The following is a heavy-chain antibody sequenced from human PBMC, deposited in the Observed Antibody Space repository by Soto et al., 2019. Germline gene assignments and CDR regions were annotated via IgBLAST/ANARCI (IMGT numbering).Heavy chain of an antibody. Sequence: PSETLCLTCAVYGGSFSGYYWSWIRQPPGKGLEWIGEINHSGSTNYNPSLKSRVTISVDTSKNQFSLKLSSVTAADTAVYYCARQTDSYYTFDAFDIWGQGTMVTVSS. D-gene: IGHD3-22*01. J-gene: IGHJ3*02. CDR2: INHSGST. V-gene: IGHV4-34*01. CDR3: ARQTDSYYTFDAFDI. CDR1: GGSFSGYY.